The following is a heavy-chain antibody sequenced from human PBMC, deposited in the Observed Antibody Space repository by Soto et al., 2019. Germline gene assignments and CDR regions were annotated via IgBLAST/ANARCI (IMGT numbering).Heavy chain of an antibody. Sequence: ASVKVSCKASGYTFTGYYMHWVRQAPGQGLEWMGWINPNSGGTNYAQKFQGRVTMTRDTSISTAYMELSRLRSDDTAVYYCATEWGYYSDSSGSDAFDIWGQGTMVTVSS. CDR1: GYTFTGYY. V-gene: IGHV1-2*02. CDR2: INPNSGGT. CDR3: ATEWGYYSDSSGSDAFDI. J-gene: IGHJ3*02. D-gene: IGHD3-22*01.